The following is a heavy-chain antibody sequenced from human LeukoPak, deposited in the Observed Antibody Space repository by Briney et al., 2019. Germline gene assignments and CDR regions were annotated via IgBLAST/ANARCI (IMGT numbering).Heavy chain of an antibody. V-gene: IGHV4-30-4*02. D-gene: IGHD5-24*01. CDR2: IYYSGST. Sequence: SETLSLTCTVSGGSISSGDYYWSWIRQPPGKGLEWIGYIYYSGSTYYNPSLKSRVTISVDTSQNQFSLKMSSVTAADTAVYYCARQRDGYNLVDFGVWGQGTVVTVSS. J-gene: IGHJ4*02. CDR3: ARQRDGYNLVDFGV. CDR1: GGSISSGDYY.